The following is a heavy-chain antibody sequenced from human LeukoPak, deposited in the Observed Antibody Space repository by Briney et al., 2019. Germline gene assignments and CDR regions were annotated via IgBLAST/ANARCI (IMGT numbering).Heavy chain of an antibody. CDR3: ARDRSIGITTADRSFEY. CDR1: GFTLSSYA. V-gene: IGHV3-30*09. J-gene: IGHJ4*02. Sequence: RRSLRLSCAASGFTLSSYAMHWVRPAPGKGLEWMAVISYDGSYKYYADSVRGRFGMSRDNSKNTLYMQMDSLGAEDTAVYYCARDRSIGITTADRSFEYWGQGILVSVSS. D-gene: IGHD3-10*01. CDR2: ISYDGSYK.